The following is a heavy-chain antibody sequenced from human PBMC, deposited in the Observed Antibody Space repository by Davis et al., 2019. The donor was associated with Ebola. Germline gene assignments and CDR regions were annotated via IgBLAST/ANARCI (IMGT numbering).Heavy chain of an antibody. J-gene: IGHJ4*02. CDR3: ARDPRWDSSGWYPFDY. CDR1: GGTFSSYA. CDR2: IIPILGIA. D-gene: IGHD6-19*01. Sequence: SVKVSCKASGGTFSSYAISWVRQAPGQGLEWMGGIIPILGIANYAQKFQGRVTITADESTSTAYMELSSLRSEDTAVYYCARDPRWDSSGWYPFDYWGQGTLVTVSS. V-gene: IGHV1-69*10.